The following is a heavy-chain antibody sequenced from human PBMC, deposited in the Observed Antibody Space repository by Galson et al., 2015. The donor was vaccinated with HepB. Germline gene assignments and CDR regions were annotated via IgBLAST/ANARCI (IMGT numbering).Heavy chain of an antibody. CDR1: GITFRSYW. Sequence: SLGLSCAVSGITFRSYWMNGLRQAPGEGLECVASIKRDGTETPYVDPVKGRFTISRDNAQNSIYLQMNSLTVEDTAVYYCATGGLMYAFDIWGRGTKVTVSS. D-gene: IGHD2-8*01. CDR3: ATGGLMYAFDI. J-gene: IGHJ3*02. V-gene: IGHV3-7*01. CDR2: IKRDGTET.